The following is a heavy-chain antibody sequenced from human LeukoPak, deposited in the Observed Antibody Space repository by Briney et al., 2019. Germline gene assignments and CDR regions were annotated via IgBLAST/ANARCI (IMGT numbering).Heavy chain of an antibody. J-gene: IGHJ4*02. D-gene: IGHD6-19*01. CDR2: INHSGST. V-gene: IGHV4-34*01. Sequence: PSETLSLTCAVYGGSFSGYYWSWIRQPPGKWLEWIGEINHSGSTNYNPSLKSRVTISVDTSKNQFSLKLSSVTAADTAVYYCARGRYTVAGAFDYWGQGTLVTVSS. CDR3: ARGRYTVAGAFDY. CDR1: GGSFSGYY.